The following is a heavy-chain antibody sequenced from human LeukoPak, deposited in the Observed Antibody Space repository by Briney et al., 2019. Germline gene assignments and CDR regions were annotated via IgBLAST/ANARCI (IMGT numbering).Heavy chain of an antibody. Sequence: GGSLRLSCAASGFTFSGYWMHWVRQAPGKGLVWVSHVNSDGTSTTYADSAEGRFTISRDNAKNTLYLQMNSLTTEDTAVYYCAAPGNRASGPFDLWGQGTLVTVSS. CDR1: GFTFSGYW. D-gene: IGHD3-10*01. J-gene: IGHJ4*02. CDR3: AAPGNRASGPFDL. V-gene: IGHV3-74*01. CDR2: VNSDGTST.